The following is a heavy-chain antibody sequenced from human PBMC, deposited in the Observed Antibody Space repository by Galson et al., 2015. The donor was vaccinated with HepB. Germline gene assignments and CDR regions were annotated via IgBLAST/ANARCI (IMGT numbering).Heavy chain of an antibody. V-gene: IGHV6-1*01. J-gene: IGHJ3*02. CDR2: TYYRSKWYN. CDR1: GDSVSSNSAS. D-gene: IGHD2-15*01. CDR3: ARIVGSNYIGWAVDI. Sequence: CAISGDSVSSNSASWNWIRQSPSRVLEWLGRTYYRSKWYNDYAVSVKSRITINPDTSKNQFSLQLNSMIPEDTAVYYCARIVGSNYIGWAVDIWGQGTMVTVSS.